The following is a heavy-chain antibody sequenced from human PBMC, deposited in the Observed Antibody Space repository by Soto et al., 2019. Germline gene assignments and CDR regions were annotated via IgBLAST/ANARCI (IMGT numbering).Heavy chain of an antibody. Sequence: QLQLQESGSGLVRPSQTLSLTCAVSGGSISSGGYSWNRIRQPPGKGLEWIGYIYHSRSTLYHPSLKYRFTIPVDKSKNQFSLKLISVTAADTAVNYCDRDQLEGNWFDPWGQGTLVTVSS. CDR1: GGSISSGGYS. CDR3: DRDQLEGNWFDP. CDR2: IYHSRST. J-gene: IGHJ5*02. D-gene: IGHD1-1*01. V-gene: IGHV4-30-2*01.